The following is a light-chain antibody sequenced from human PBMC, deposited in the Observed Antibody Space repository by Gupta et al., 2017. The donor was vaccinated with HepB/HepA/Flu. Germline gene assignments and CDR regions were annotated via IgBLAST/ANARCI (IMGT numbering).Light chain of an antibody. J-gene: IGLJ3*02. CDR3: ATCDDSLNGRV. CDR1: SSNIGSNT. CDR2: SNN. Sequence: SVLTQPPSASGAPGQRVTISCSGSSSNIGSNTVNWYQPFPGTAPNLLMFSNNRRPSGVPERFSGSKYGTSASLAISGLQADDEADYYCATCDDSLNGRVFGGGTKVTVL. V-gene: IGLV1-44*01.